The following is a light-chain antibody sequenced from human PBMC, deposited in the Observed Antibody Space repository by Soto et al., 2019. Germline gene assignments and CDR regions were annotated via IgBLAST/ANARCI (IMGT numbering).Light chain of an antibody. CDR1: QSVRTY. V-gene: IGKV3-11*01. Sequence: ETVLTQSPATLSLSPGERATLSCRASQSVRTYLAWYQQKPGQAPRLLIYGASNRATGIPARFSGSGSRTDFTLTISSLEPEEFAVYYCQQRSNWPLAFGGGTKVEIK. J-gene: IGKJ4*01. CDR2: GAS. CDR3: QQRSNWPLA.